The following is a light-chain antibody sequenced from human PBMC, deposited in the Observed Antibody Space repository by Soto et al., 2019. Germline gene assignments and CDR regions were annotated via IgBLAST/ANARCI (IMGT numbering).Light chain of an antibody. J-gene: IGKJ3*01. CDR2: GAS. CDR1: QSIATN. V-gene: IGKV3D-15*01. CDR3: QQYNSWPPLFT. Sequence: EIVMTQSPAILSLSPGETATLSCRASQSIATNLAWYQQRPGQAPRLLIYGASTRATDVPARFSGSVSGTEFILSITSLQSEDFAVYYCQQYNSWPPLFTFGPGTTLDL.